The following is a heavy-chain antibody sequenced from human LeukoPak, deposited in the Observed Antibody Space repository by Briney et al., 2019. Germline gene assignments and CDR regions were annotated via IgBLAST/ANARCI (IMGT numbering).Heavy chain of an antibody. V-gene: IGHV4-39*01. Sequence: SQTLSLTCTVSGDSIYSVDPYWGWIRQPPGKGLEWIGSIYYSGSTYYNPSLKSRVTISVDTSKNQFSLKLSSVTAADTAVYYCARVPNYDILTGYYMGASDYFDYWGQGTLVTVSS. CDR2: IYYSGST. CDR1: GDSIYSVDPY. CDR3: ARVPNYDILTGYYMGASDYFDY. J-gene: IGHJ4*02. D-gene: IGHD3-9*01.